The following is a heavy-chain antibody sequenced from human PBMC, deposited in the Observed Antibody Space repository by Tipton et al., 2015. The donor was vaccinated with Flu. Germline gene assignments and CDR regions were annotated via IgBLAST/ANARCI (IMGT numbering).Heavy chain of an antibody. J-gene: IGHJ3*02. V-gene: IGHV1-18*04. CDR2: IFPYNGNT. Sequence: QSGGEVKKPGASVKVSCKASGYSFTSYGIGWVRQAPGQGLEWVGWIFPYNGNTNYAQKLQDRITMTTDTSTSTVYLELWSLTSDDTAVYYCARDPGRDAFDIWGQGTMVTVSS. CDR1: GYSFTSYG. CDR3: ARDPGRDAFDI.